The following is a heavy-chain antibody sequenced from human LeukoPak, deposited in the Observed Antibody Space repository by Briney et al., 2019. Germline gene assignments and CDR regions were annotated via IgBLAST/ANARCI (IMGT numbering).Heavy chain of an antibody. CDR2: ISSGGSTI. D-gene: IGHD5-12*01. CDR3: AREGGS. CDR1: GFTFRSYE. V-gene: IGHV3-48*03. J-gene: IGHJ1*01. Sequence: GGSLRLSCAASGFTFRSYETDWVRQAPGKGLEWVSYISSGGSTIYYADSVKGRFTISRDNDKNSLYLQMNSLRAEDTALYYCAREGGSWGQGTLVTVSS.